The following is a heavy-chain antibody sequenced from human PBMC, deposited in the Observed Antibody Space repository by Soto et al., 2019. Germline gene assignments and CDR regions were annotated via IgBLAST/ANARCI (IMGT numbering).Heavy chain of an antibody. Sequence: QVQLVQSGAEVKKPGSSVKVSCKASGGTFSSYAISWVRQAPGQGLEWMGGIIPIFGTANYAQKFQGRVTSTADESTSTAYMELSSLISEDTAVYYWAIYCSGGSCYGLGDYWGQGTLVTVSS. V-gene: IGHV1-69*12. CDR1: GGTFSSYA. J-gene: IGHJ4*02. D-gene: IGHD2-15*01. CDR2: IIPIFGTA. CDR3: AIYCSGGSCYGLGDY.